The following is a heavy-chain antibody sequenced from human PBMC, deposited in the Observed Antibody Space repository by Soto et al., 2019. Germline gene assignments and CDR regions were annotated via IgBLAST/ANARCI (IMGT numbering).Heavy chain of an antibody. CDR1: GFTFSSYA. D-gene: IGHD2-15*01. J-gene: IGHJ5*02. V-gene: IGHV3-23*01. CDR3: AKGGYCSGGSCYSWFDP. CDR2: ISGSGGST. Sequence: EVQLLESGGGSVQPGGSLRLSCAASGFTFSSYAMSWVRQAPGKGLEWVSAISGSGGSTYYADSVKGRFTISRDNSKNTLYLQMNSLRAEDTAVYYCAKGGYCSGGSCYSWFDPWGQGTLVTVSS.